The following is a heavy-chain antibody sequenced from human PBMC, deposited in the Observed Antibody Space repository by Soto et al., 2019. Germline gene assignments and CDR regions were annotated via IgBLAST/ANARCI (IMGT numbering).Heavy chain of an antibody. J-gene: IGHJ4*02. Sequence: QVQLVESGGGVVQPGRSPRLSCAASGFTFSSYGMHWVRQAPGKGLEWVAVIWYDGSNKYYADSVKGRFTISRDNSKNTLYLQMNSLRAEDTAVYYCARERGYCSSTSCRTFDYWGQGTLVTVSS. V-gene: IGHV3-33*01. CDR3: ARERGYCSSTSCRTFDY. CDR1: GFTFSSYG. CDR2: IWYDGSNK. D-gene: IGHD2-2*01.